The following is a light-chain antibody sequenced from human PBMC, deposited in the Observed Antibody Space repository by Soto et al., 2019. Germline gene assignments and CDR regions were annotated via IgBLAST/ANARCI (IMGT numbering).Light chain of an antibody. CDR1: QRISSW. CDR2: DAS. Sequence: DIQMTQSPSTLSASVGDRVTITCRASQRISSWLAWYQQKPGKAPKLLIYDASSLESGVPSRFSGSGSGTEVTLTISSLQPDEFATYYCQHYYSYPYTFGHGPKLEIK. CDR3: QHYYSYPYT. J-gene: IGKJ2*01. V-gene: IGKV1-5*01.